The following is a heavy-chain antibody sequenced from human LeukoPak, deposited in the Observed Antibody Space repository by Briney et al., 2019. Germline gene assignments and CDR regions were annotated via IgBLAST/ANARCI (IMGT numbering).Heavy chain of an antibody. V-gene: IGHV3-33*01. CDR2: IWHDGSNK. J-gene: IGHJ4*02. CDR3: ARDRGYTYGHPLDY. CDR1: GFTFGSYD. D-gene: IGHD5-18*01. Sequence: GGSLRLSCAASGFTFGSYDMHWVRQAPGKGLEWVALIWHDGSNKYYGDSVKDRFTISRDNSKNTLYLQMDSLRDEDTAVYYCARDRGYTYGHPLDYWGQGTLVTVSS.